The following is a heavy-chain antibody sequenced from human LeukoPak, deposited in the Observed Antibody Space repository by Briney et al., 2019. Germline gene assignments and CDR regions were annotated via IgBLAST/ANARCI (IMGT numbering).Heavy chain of an antibody. CDR2: ITRGVGST. CDR1: GFTFSIYD. V-gene: IGHV3-23*01. Sequence: QTGGSLRLSCAASGFTFSIYDLSWVRQAPGKGLECVSAITRGVGSTYYADSVKGRFTISRDNSKNTLYLQMNNLRVDDTAVYYCAKKGQADDGGKPDWGQGTLVTVSS. CDR3: AKKGQADDGGKPD. J-gene: IGHJ4*02.